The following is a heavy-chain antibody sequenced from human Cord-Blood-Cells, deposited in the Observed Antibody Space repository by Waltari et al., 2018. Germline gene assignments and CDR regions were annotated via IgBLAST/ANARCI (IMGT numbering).Heavy chain of an antibody. CDR2: SNPSGGST. Sequence: QVQLVQSGAEVTKPGASVKVSCEASGYTFTSYYLHWVRQAPGQGLEWMGISNPSGGSTSYAQKFQGRVTMPRDTSTSTVYMELSSLRSEDTAVYYCARDRTYDFWSGYDAFDIWGQGTMVTVSS. J-gene: IGHJ3*02. D-gene: IGHD3-3*01. V-gene: IGHV1-46*01. CDR3: ARDRTYDFWSGYDAFDI. CDR1: GYTFTSYY.